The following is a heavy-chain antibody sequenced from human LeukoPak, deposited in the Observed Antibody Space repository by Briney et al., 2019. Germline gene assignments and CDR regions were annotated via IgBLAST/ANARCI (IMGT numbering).Heavy chain of an antibody. D-gene: IGHD3-3*01. J-gene: IGHJ4*02. CDR1: GFTFSTYA. V-gene: IGHV3-64*02. CDR2: ISTNGDST. CDR3: ARDTLMYYDFWSGYSL. Sequence: GGSLRLSCAASGFTFSTYAMHWVRQAPGKGLEYVSAISTNGDSTYYADSVKGRFTISRDNAKNSLYLQMNSLRAEDTAVYYCARDTLMYYDFWSGYSLWGQGTLVTVSS.